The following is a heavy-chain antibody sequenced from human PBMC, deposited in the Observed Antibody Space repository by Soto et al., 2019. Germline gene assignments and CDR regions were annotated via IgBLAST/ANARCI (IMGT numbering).Heavy chain of an antibody. CDR2: INHSGST. CDR3: ARGDRYNWNDFDY. D-gene: IGHD1-1*01. Sequence: SETLSLTCAVYGGSFSGYYWSWIRQPPGKGLEWIGEINHSGSTNYNPSLKSRVTISVDTSKNQFSLKLSSVTAADTAVYYCARGDRYNWNDFDYWGQGTLVTVSS. V-gene: IGHV4-34*01. CDR1: GGSFSGYY. J-gene: IGHJ4*02.